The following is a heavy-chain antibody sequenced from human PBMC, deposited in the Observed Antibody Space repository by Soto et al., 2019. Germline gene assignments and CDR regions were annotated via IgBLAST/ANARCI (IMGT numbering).Heavy chain of an antibody. CDR1: GYTFFTYG. Sequence: ASVKVSCKASGYTFFTYGITWVRQAPGQGLEWMGWISTYDGNTDYAQRLQGRVTMTTDTSTRTAYMELRSLRSDDTAVYYCARKSSSSSWFDPWGQGTLVTVSS. CDR2: ISTYDGNT. J-gene: IGHJ5*02. V-gene: IGHV1-18*01. D-gene: IGHD6-6*01. CDR3: ARKSSSSSWFDP.